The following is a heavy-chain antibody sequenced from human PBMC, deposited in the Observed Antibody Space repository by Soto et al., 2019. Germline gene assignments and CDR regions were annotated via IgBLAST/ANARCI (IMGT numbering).Heavy chain of an antibody. CDR3: ARSSSSWYRADSWFDP. V-gene: IGHV1-24*01. Sequence: ASVKVSCKFSGYTLTELSMHWVRQAPGKGLEWMGGFDPEDGETIYAQKFQGRVTMTEDTSTDTAYMELSSLRSEDTAVYYCARSSSSWYRADSWFDPWGQGTLVTVSS. CDR2: FDPEDGET. CDR1: GYTLTELS. J-gene: IGHJ5*02. D-gene: IGHD6-13*01.